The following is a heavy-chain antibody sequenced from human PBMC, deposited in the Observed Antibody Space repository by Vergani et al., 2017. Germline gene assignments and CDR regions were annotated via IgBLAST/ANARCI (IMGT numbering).Heavy chain of an antibody. CDR2: INPSGGST. V-gene: IGHV1-46*01. J-gene: IGHJ5*02. D-gene: IGHD6-19*01. Sequence: QVQLVQSGAEVKKPGASVKVSCKASGYTFTSYYMHWVRQAPGQGLEWMGIINPSGGSTSYAQKFQGRVTMTRDTSTSTVYMELSSLRSEDTAVYYCAREVEQWLDYNWFDPWGQGTLVTVSS. CDR1: GYTFTSYY. CDR3: AREVEQWLDYNWFDP.